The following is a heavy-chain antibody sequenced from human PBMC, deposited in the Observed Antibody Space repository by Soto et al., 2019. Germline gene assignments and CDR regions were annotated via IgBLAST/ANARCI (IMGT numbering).Heavy chain of an antibody. Sequence: EVQLVESGGGLVQPGGSLRLSCAASGFTFSSYSMNWVRQAPGKGLEWVSYISSSSSTIYYADSVKGRFTISRDNAKNSLYLQMNSLRDEDTAVYYCARDTSQSTIFGVVNLDYWGQGAMVTVSS. V-gene: IGHV3-48*02. CDR2: ISSSSSTI. J-gene: IGHJ4*02. CDR1: GFTFSSYS. CDR3: ARDTSQSTIFGVVNLDY. D-gene: IGHD3-3*01.